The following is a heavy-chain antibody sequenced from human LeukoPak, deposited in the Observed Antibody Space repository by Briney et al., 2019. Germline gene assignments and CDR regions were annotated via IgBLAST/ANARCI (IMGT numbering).Heavy chain of an antibody. CDR3: VRDKGAADY. D-gene: IGHD1-26*01. Sequence: GGSLRLSCAASGFTFSSYSMNWVRQAPGKGLEWVSYISSSSSTIYYADSVKGRFTISRDNAKKSLYLQMNNLRAEDTAMYYCVRDKGAADYWGQGTLVTVSS. CDR2: ISSSSSTI. CDR1: GFTFSSYS. V-gene: IGHV3-48*04. J-gene: IGHJ4*02.